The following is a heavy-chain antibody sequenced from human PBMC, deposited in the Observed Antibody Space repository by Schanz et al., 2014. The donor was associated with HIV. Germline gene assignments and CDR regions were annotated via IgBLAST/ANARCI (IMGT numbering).Heavy chain of an antibody. CDR3: ARITGEHYYAMDV. Sequence: QVQLVQSGAEVKKPGSSVKVSCKASGGTFSSYAISWVRQAPGQGLEWMGGIIPSFDTTNYAQKFQGRVSMATDTSTNTAYMELRSLRSDDTAVYYCARITGEHYYAMDVWGQGTTVTVTS. J-gene: IGHJ6*02. CDR1: GGTFSSYA. CDR2: IIPSFDTT. D-gene: IGHD3-16*01. V-gene: IGHV1-69*06.